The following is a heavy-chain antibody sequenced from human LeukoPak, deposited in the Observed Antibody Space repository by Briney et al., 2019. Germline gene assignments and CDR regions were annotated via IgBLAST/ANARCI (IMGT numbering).Heavy chain of an antibody. D-gene: IGHD5-12*01. CDR3: ARVLGWLRLGGDY. CDR2: INPNSGGT. CDR1: GYTFTGYY. V-gene: IGHV1-2*06. J-gene: IGHJ4*02. Sequence: ASVKVSCKASGYTFTGYYMHWVRQAPGQGLGWMGRINPNSGGTNYAQKFQGRVTMTRDTSISTAYMELSRLRSDDTAVYYCARVLGWLRLGGDYWGQGTLVTVSS.